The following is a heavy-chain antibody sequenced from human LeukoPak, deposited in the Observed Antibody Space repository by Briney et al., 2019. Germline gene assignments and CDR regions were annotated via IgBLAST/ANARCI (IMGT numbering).Heavy chain of an antibody. CDR2: IKGDSDTI. CDR1: GFTFSDYG. V-gene: IGHV3-48*01. Sequence: GGSLRLSCTASGFTFSDYGMNWVRQAPGKGLEWISYIKGDSDTIHYADSVKGRFTISRDNSQNTLYLQMSSLRAEDTAVYYCAKGLYYYAMDVWGQGTAVTVSS. CDR3: AKGLYYYAMDV. J-gene: IGHJ6*02.